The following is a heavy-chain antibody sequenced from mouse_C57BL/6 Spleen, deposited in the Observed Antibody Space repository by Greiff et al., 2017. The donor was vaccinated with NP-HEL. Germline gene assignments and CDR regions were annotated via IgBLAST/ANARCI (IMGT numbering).Heavy chain of an antibody. Sequence: EVKLMESEGGLVQPGSSMKLSCTASGFTFSDYYMAWVRQVPEKGLEWVANINYDGSSTYYLDSLKSRFIISRDNAKNILYLQMSSLKSEDTATYYCARDLGRYAMDYWGQGTSVTVSS. CDR3: ARDLGRYAMDY. CDR1: GFTFSDYY. D-gene: IGHD4-1*01. V-gene: IGHV5-16*01. CDR2: INYDGSST. J-gene: IGHJ4*01.